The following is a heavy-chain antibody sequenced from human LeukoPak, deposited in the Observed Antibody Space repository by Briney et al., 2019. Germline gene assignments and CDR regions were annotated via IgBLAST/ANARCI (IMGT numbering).Heavy chain of an antibody. J-gene: IGHJ3*02. D-gene: IGHD6-13*01. CDR2: IYYSGST. Sequence: SETLSLTCTVSGGSISSYYWSCIRQPPGKGLEWIGYIYYSGSTNYNPSLKSRVTISVDTSKNQFSLKLSSVTAADTAVYYCARIIAAAWDDAFDIWGQGTMVTVSS. CDR3: ARIIAAAWDDAFDI. V-gene: IGHV4-59*01. CDR1: GGSISSYY.